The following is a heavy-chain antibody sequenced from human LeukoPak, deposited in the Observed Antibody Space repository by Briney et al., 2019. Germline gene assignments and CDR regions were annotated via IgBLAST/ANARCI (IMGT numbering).Heavy chain of an antibody. D-gene: IGHD3-10*01. V-gene: IGHV4-39*01. J-gene: IGHJ4*02. CDR1: VGSFSGDY. CDR3: ARHSGETYYYGSGSYYFDY. CDR2: IYFSGST. Sequence: LETLSDTCAVSVGSFSGDYRGWSRQPPGKGRWRIGRIYFSGSTYYNPSLKSRVTISVDTSKNQFSLKLSSVTAADTAVYYCARHSGETYYYGSGSYYFDYWGQGTLVTVSS.